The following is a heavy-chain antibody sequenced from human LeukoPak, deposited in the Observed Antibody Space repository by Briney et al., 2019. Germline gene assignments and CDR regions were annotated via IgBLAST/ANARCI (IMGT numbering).Heavy chain of an antibody. D-gene: IGHD6-13*01. CDR2: IYSGGST. CDR3: AKDTIAAAGTWFDY. V-gene: IGHV3-66*01. CDR1: GFTVSSNY. Sequence: GGSLRLSCAASGFTVSSNYMSWVRQAPGKGLEWVSVIYSGGSTYYADSVKGRFTISRDNSKNTLYLQMNSLRAEDTAVYYCAKDTIAAAGTWFDYWGQGTLVTVSS. J-gene: IGHJ4*02.